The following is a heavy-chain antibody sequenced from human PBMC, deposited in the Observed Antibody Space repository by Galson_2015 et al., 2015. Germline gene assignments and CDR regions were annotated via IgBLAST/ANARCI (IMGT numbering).Heavy chain of an antibody. CDR3: ARVNRDYGDYATKLFDY. CDR2: IYYSGST. CDR1: GGSISSGDYY. D-gene: IGHD4-17*01. J-gene: IGHJ4*02. V-gene: IGHV4-30-4*01. Sequence: TLSLTCTVSGGSISSGDYYWSWIRQPPGKGLEWIGYIYYSGSTYYNPSLKSRVTISVDTSKNQFSLKLSSVTAADTAVYYCARVNRDYGDYATKLFDYWGQGTLVTVSS.